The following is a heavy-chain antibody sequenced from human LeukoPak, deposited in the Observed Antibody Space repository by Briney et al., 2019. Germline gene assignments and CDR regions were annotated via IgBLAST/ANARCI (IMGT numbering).Heavy chain of an antibody. D-gene: IGHD3-10*01. CDR1: GFTFSNYL. CDR2: INRDGSTT. J-gene: IGHJ4*02. V-gene: IGHV3-74*01. Sequence: GGSQRLSCAASGFTFSNYLVHWVRQAPGKGLVWVSRINRDGSTTNYADSVKGRFTVSRDNAKNTLNLQMSSLRAEDTAVYYCARDKKSGESSEIDYWGQGTLVTVSS. CDR3: ARDKKSGESSEIDY.